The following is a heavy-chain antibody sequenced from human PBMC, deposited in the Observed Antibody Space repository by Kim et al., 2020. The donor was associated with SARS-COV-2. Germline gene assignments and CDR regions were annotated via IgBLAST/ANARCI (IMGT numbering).Heavy chain of an antibody. V-gene: IGHV3-33*01. CDR3: ARDLRLGEYYFDY. Sequence: GGSLRLSCAASGFTFSSYGMHWVRQAPGKGLEWVAVIWYDGSNKYYADSVKGRFTISRDNSKNTLYLQMNSLRAEDTAVYYCARDLRLGEYYFDYWGQGTLVTVSS. J-gene: IGHJ4*02. CDR1: GFTFSSYG. D-gene: IGHD3-16*01. CDR2: IWYDGSNK.